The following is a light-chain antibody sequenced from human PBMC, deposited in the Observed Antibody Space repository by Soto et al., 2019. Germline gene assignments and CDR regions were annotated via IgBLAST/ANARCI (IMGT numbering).Light chain of an antibody. CDR1: QGVGSY. J-gene: IGKJ4*01. CDR2: DAS. CDR3: QQRSDWPPGT. Sequence: EIVLTQFPATLSLSPGERATLSCRGSQGVGSYLAWYQQKPGQAPRLLIYDASHRATDIPARFSGSGSGTDFTLTISSLEPEDFAVYYCQQRSDWPPGTFGGGTKVEIK. V-gene: IGKV3-11*01.